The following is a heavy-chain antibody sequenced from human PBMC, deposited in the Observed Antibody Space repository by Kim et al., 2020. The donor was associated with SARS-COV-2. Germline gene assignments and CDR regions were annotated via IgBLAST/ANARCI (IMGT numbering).Heavy chain of an antibody. CDR1: GGSISSSSYY. V-gene: IGHV4-39*01. J-gene: IGHJ4*02. CDR2: IYYSGST. Sequence: SETLSLTCTVSGGSISSSSYYWGWIRQPPGKGLEWIGSIYYSGSTYYNPSLKSRVTISVDTSKNQFSLKLSSVTAADTAVYYCAIPGRGGGLDYWGQGTLVTVSS. CDR3: AIPGRGGGLDY. D-gene: IGHD3-16*01.